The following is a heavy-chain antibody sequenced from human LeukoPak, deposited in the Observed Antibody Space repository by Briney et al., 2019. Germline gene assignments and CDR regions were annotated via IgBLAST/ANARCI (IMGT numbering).Heavy chain of an antibody. CDR3: ASRSVSSRYGDFDY. Sequence: PGGSLRLSCAASGFTVSRNYMGWVRQAPGKGLEWVSIINTDGSANYADSVKGRFTISRDNSKNTLYLQMNNLRAEDAAVYYCASRSVSSRYGDFDYRGQGTLVTVSS. CDR2: INTDGSA. V-gene: IGHV3-53*01. J-gene: IGHJ4*02. CDR1: GFTVSRNY. D-gene: IGHD6-25*01.